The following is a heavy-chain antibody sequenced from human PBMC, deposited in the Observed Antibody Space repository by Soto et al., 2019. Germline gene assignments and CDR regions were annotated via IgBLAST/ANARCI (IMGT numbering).Heavy chain of an antibody. J-gene: IGHJ6*02. CDR2: IYYSGST. V-gene: IGHV4-39*01. CDR3: ARLSVRYYYYGMDV. Sequence: SETLSLTCTVSGGSISSSSYYWGWIRQPPGKGLEWIGSIYYSGSTYYNPSLKSRVTISVDTSKNQFSLKLSSVTAADTAVYYCARLSVRYYYYGMDVWGQGTTVTVSS. CDR1: GGSISSSSYY.